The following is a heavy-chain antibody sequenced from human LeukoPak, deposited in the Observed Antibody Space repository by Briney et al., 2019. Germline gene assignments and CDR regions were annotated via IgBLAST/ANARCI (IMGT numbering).Heavy chain of an antibody. V-gene: IGHV3-64*01. CDR2: ISSNGGST. CDR3: ARGFGELLYGMDV. Sequence: GGSLRLSCAASGFTFSSYAMHWVRQAPGKGLEYVSAISSNGGSTYYANSVKGRFTISRDNSKNTLYLQMGGLRAEDMAVYYCARGFGELLYGMDVWGQGTTVTVSS. J-gene: IGHJ6*02. CDR1: GFTFSSYA. D-gene: IGHD3-10*01.